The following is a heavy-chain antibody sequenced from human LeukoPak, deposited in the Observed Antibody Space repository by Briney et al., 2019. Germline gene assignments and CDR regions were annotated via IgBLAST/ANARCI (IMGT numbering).Heavy chain of an antibody. CDR2: IYPWDSDT. J-gene: IGHJ4*02. V-gene: IGHV5-51*01. CDR3: ARHPISSPFDY. Sequence: RGESLQLSCKGSGYSFTSYWIAWVRHMPGTGLEWMGIIYPWDSDTGYNPSFQGQVTISVDKSIRTAYLQWGSLKASDTAMYYCARHPISSPFDYWGQGTLVTVSS. D-gene: IGHD3-16*02. CDR1: GYSFTSYW.